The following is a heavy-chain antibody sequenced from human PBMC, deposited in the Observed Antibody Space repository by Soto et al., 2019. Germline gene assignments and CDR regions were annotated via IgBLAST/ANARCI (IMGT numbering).Heavy chain of an antibody. J-gene: IGHJ4*02. D-gene: IGHD1-26*01. CDR3: GRGRSGQIVIFY. V-gene: IGHV1-2*02. CDR1: GYTFTGHY. CDR2: IGPESGAT. Sequence: ASVKFSCKTSGYTFTGHYIHWVRQAPQQGPEWMGEIGPESGATRYAQKFRGRVTTTMDTSITTVYMELKNLSPDDTAVYYCGRGRSGQIVIFYWGQGTPVTV.